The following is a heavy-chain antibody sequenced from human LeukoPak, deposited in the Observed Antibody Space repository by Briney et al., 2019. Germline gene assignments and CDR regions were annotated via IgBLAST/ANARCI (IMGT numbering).Heavy chain of an antibody. V-gene: IGHV1-18*01. J-gene: IGHJ3*02. CDR3: ATLVLYGDYGPAFDI. D-gene: IGHD4-17*01. CDR1: GYTFTSYG. CDR2: ISAYNGNT. Sequence: ASVKVSCKASGYTFTSYGISWVRQAAGQGLEWMGWISAYNGNTNYAQKLQGRVTMTTDTSTSTAYMELRSLRSEDTAVYYCATLVLYGDYGPAFDIWGQGTMVTVSS.